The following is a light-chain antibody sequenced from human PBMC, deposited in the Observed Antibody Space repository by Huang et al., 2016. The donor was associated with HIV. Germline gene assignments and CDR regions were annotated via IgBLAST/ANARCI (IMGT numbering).Light chain of an antibody. CDR2: GAS. V-gene: IGKV3-15*01. CDR1: QSVSSN. Sequence: EIVMTQSPATLSVSPGERATLSCRASQSVSSNLAWYQQKPGQAPRLLIYGASTRATGIPARFSGSGSGTEFTLTISSLRSEDFAVYYCQQLVEDFTFGRGTKVDIK. J-gene: IGKJ3*01. CDR3: QQLVEDFT.